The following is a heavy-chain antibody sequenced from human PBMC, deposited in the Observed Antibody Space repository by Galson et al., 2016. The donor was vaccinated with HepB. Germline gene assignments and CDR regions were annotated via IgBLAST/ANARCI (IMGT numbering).Heavy chain of an antibody. CDR2: ISPNSGAT. CDR3: ARGYQMRSAFEL. V-gene: IGHV1-2*02. J-gene: IGHJ3*01. CDR1: GYVFSVYH. D-gene: IGHD1-14*01. Sequence: VKVSCKASGYVFSVYHLHWVRQAPGQGLEWMGWISPNSGATNYAQKFQDRVTVTMDTAISTVYMELSRLQSDDAAVYFCARGYQMRSAFELWGQGTMVTVAS.